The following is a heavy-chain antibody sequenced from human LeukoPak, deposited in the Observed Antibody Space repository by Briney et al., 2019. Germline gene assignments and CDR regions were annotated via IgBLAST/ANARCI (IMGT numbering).Heavy chain of an antibody. D-gene: IGHD4-17*01. CDR1: GFTFSSYA. J-gene: IGHJ4*02. CDR3: ARGLTSYYGDEDDY. CDR2: ISCDGSNK. Sequence: GGSLRLSCAASGFTFSSYAMHWVRQAPGKGLEWVAVISCDGSNKYYADSVKDRFTISRDNSKNTLYLQMNSLRAEDTAVYYCARGLTSYYGDEDDYWGQGTLVTVSS. V-gene: IGHV3-30-3*01.